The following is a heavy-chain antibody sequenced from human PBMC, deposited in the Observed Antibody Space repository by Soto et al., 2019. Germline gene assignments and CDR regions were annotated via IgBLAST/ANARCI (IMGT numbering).Heavy chain of an antibody. V-gene: IGHV1-69*13. J-gene: IGHJ5*02. CDR2: IIPIFGTA. D-gene: IGHD1-26*01. CDR1: GGTFSSYA. Sequence: SVKVSCKASGGTFSSYAINWVRQAPGQGLEWMGGIIPIFGTANYAQKFQGRVTITADESTSTAYMELSSLRSEDTAVYYCAREVGATLNWFDPWGQGTLVTVSS. CDR3: AREVGATLNWFDP.